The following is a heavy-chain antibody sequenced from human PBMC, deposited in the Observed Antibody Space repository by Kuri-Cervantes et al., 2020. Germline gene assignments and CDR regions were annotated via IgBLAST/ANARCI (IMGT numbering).Heavy chain of an antibody. CDR2: IWYDRSNK. CDR3: AKDMADSSGWYFDY. Sequence: LSLTCAASGFTFSSYGMHWVRQAPGKGLEWVAVIWYDRSNKYYADSVKGRFTISRDNSKNTLYLQENSLRPEDTAVYYCAKDMADSSGWYFDYWGQGTLVTVSS. V-gene: IGHV3-33*06. J-gene: IGHJ4*02. CDR1: GFTFSSYG. D-gene: IGHD6-19*01.